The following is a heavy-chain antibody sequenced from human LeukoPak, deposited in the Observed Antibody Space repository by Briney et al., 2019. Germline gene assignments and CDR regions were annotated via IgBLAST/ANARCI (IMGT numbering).Heavy chain of an antibody. V-gene: IGHV1-18*01. J-gene: IGHJ4*02. CDR3: ARGSYYYDSSGYSDFDY. CDR2: ISAHNGNT. D-gene: IGHD3-22*01. CDR1: GYTFTSYG. Sequence: ASVKVSCKASGYTFTSYGISWVRQAPGQGLEWMGWISAHNGNTNYAQKLQGRVTMTTDTSTSTAYMELRSLRSDDTAVYYCARGSYYYDSSGYSDFDYWGQGTLVTVSS.